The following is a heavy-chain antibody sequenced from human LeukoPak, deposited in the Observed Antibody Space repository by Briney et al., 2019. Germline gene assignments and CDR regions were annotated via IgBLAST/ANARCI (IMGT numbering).Heavy chain of an antibody. CDR1: GGPISSGSYY. Sequence: SETLSLTCTVSGGPISSGSYYWSWIRQPAGKGLEWIGRIYTSGSTNYNPSLKSRVTISVDTSKNQFSLKLSSVTAADTAVYYCARDRGTTVTTYVWFDPWGQGTLVTVSS. V-gene: IGHV4-61*02. CDR3: ARDRGTTVTTYVWFDP. J-gene: IGHJ5*02. D-gene: IGHD4-17*01. CDR2: IYTSGST.